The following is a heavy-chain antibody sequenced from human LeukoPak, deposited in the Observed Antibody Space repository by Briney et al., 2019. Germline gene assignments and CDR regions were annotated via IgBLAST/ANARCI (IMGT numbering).Heavy chain of an antibody. CDR2: INSDGSSI. CDR1: GFTFSSHW. CDR3: ARVRTYYYDGLDY. Sequence: TGGSLRPSCAASGFTFSSHWMHWVRQAPGKGLVWVSRINSDGSSISHADSVKGRFTISRDNAKNTLYLQMNSLRAEDTAVYYCARVRTYYYDGLDYWGQGTLVTVSS. D-gene: IGHD3-22*01. J-gene: IGHJ4*02. V-gene: IGHV3-74*01.